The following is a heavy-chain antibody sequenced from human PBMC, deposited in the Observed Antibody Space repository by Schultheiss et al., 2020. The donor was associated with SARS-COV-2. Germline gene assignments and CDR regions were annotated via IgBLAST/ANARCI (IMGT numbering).Heavy chain of an antibody. D-gene: IGHD2-21*01. CDR2: ISSSSSYI. J-gene: IGHJ4*02. CDR1: GFTFSGSA. CDR3: ARDADGIAD. V-gene: IGHV3-21*01. Sequence: GGSLRLSCAASGFTFSGSAMHWVRQASGKGLEWVSSISSSSSYIYYADSVKGRFTISRDNAKNSLYLQMNSLRAEDTAVYYCARDADGIADWGQGTLVTVSS.